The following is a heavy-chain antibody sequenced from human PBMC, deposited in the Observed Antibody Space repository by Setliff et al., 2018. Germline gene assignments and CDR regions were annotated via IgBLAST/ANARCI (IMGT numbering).Heavy chain of an antibody. D-gene: IGHD2-21*02. CDR2: IGHTGSI. CDR1: GYSISSGYI. Sequence: SETLSLTCTVSGYSISSGYIWGWIRQPPGKGLEWVGNIGHTGSINYNPSHKSRLTISRDTSKNQVSLKLNSVTATDTAVYYCARDLGHGGDSDYWGQGILVTVSS. J-gene: IGHJ4*02. V-gene: IGHV4-38-2*02. CDR3: ARDLGHGGDSDY.